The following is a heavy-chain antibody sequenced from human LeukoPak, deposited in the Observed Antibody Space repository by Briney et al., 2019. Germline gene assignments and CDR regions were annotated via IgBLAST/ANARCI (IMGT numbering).Heavy chain of an antibody. V-gene: IGHV4-59*01. CDR3: ARDRAEQQQLYYYYYMDV. D-gene: IGHD6-13*01. J-gene: IGHJ6*03. CDR1: GDSISSYY. CDR2: IYYSGST. Sequence: PSETLSLTCTVSGDSISSYYWSWIRQPPGKGLEWIGYIYYSGSTDYNPSLESRVTISVGTSKNQFSLKLSSVTAADTAVYYCARDRAEQQQLYYYYYMDVWGKGTTVTVSS.